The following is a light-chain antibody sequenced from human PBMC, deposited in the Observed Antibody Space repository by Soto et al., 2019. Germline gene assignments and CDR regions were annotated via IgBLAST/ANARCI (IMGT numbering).Light chain of an antibody. Sequence: EIVLTQSPGTLSLSPGERATLSCRASQSVSSSYLAWYQQKPGQAPRLLIYGASSRAPGIPDRFSGSGSGTDFTLTISRLEPEDFAVYYCQQYGSSPLITFGQGTRLEMK. CDR1: QSVSSSY. CDR2: GAS. J-gene: IGKJ5*01. V-gene: IGKV3-20*01. CDR3: QQYGSSPLIT.